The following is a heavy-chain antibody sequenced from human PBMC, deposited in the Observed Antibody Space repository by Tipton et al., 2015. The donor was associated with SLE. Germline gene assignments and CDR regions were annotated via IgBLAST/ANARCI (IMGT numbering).Heavy chain of an antibody. V-gene: IGHV1-3*01. CDR3: AREYFDSSGYHYGWLDP. J-gene: IGHJ5*02. D-gene: IGHD3-22*01. Sequence: QSGAEVKKPGASVKVSCKASGNTFSRYAVHWVRQDPGQRLEWTGWINAGNGNTKYSQKFQGRVTITRDTSATIAYMEMSSLRSEDTAVYYCAREYFDSSGYHYGWLDPWGQGTLVTVSS. CDR1: GNTFSRYA. CDR2: INAGNGNT.